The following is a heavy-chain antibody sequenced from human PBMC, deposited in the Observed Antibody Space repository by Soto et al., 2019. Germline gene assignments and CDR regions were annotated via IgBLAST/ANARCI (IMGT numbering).Heavy chain of an antibody. Sequence: QVTLKESGPALVKPTETLTLTCTVSGFSLTTGKMGVSWIRQPPGKALEWLAHIFSDNERSYSTSLQGRLTITKDTSGSQVVLSMTNVDPVDTATYYCARMNVDSYHFCDAMDVWCQGPTVTVSS. V-gene: IGHV2-26*01. J-gene: IGHJ6*02. CDR1: GFSLTTGKMG. CDR2: IFSDNER. D-gene: IGHD3-3*02. CDR3: ARMNVDSYHFCDAMDV.